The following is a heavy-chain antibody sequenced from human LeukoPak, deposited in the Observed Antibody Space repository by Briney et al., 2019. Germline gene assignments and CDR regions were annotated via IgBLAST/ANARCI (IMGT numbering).Heavy chain of an antibody. Sequence: SETLSLTCTVSGGSISSHYWSWIRQPPGKGLEWIGYIYYSGSTNYNPSLKNRVTISVDTSKNQFSLKLSSVTAADTAVYYCARSMWYRVPFDYWGQGTLVTVSS. J-gene: IGHJ4*02. V-gene: IGHV4-59*11. D-gene: IGHD2-15*01. CDR2: IYYSGST. CDR1: GGSISSHY. CDR3: ARSMWYRVPFDY.